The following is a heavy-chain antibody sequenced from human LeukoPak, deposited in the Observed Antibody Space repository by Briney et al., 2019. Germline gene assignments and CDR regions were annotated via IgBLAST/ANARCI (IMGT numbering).Heavy chain of an antibody. CDR3: ARKGWYSDL. V-gene: IGHV3-7*01. Sequence: PGGSLRLSCSASGVTFSDYYSMNWVRQAPGKGLEWVASINQDGSQKYYVESLKGRFTISRDNAKNSHYLQMNSLRAEDTAVYYCARKGWYSDLWGRGTLVSVSS. CDR1: GVTFSDYY. J-gene: IGHJ2*01. CDR2: INQDGSQK.